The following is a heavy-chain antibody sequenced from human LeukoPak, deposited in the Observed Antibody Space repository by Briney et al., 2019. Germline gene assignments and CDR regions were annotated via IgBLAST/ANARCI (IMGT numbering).Heavy chain of an antibody. CDR3: ARSSRRDGYNMKL. Sequence: SETLSLTCAVSGGSISDYYWSWIRQPPGKGLEWTGYLYYNGSTNYNPSLKSRVTISVDTSKRHFSLELSSVTAADTAVYYCARSSRRDGYNMKLWGQGTLVTVSS. CDR2: LYYNGST. D-gene: IGHD5-24*01. V-gene: IGHV4-59*01. CDR1: GGSISDYY. J-gene: IGHJ4*02.